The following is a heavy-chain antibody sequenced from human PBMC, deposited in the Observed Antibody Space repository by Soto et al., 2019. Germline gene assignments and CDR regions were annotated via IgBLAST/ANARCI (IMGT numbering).Heavy chain of an antibody. Sequence: KSVGSLRLSCAASGFTFSSYSMNWVRQAPGKGLEWVSSISSSSSYIYYADSVKGRFTISRDNAKNSLYLQMNSLRAEDTAVYYCAREWTTYYYYGMDVWGQGTTVPVSS. CDR2: ISSSSSYI. CDR1: GFTFSSYS. CDR3: AREWTTYYYYGMDV. V-gene: IGHV3-21*01. J-gene: IGHJ6*02. D-gene: IGHD4-17*01.